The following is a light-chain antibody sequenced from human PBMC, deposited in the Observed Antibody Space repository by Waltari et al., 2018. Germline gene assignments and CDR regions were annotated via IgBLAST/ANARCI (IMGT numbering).Light chain of an antibody. Sequence: QSVLTQPPSASGTPGQRVILFCSGSSSNIGRNPVNWYQQLPGTAPKLLMYSNTQRSSGVPDRFSGSKSGTSASLAIRGLQSEDEADYYCAAWDDNLSSPVFGGGTKLTVL. V-gene: IGLV1-44*01. J-gene: IGLJ2*01. CDR2: SNT. CDR3: AAWDDNLSSPV. CDR1: SSNIGRNP.